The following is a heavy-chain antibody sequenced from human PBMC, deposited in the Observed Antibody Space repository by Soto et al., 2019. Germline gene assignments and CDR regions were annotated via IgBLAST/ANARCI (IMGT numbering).Heavy chain of an antibody. CDR1: GFIFGNYA. D-gene: IGHD6-19*01. V-gene: IGHV3-23*01. CDR2: IRGSGGRT. J-gene: IGHJ4*02. CDR3: AKKHSSGPFDY. Sequence: EVQLLESGGGLVQPGGSLRLSCAASGFIFGNYAMSWVRQAPGKGLEWVSGIRGSGGRTDYADSVKGRFTISRDNSKNPLYLQMNSLRAEDAAVYYCAKKHSSGPFDYWGQGTLVTVSS.